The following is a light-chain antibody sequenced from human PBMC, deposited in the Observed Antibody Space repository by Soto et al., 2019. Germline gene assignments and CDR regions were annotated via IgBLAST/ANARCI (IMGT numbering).Light chain of an antibody. J-gene: IGLJ1*01. CDR1: SSDIGTYNL. CDR3: KSYAGSNTYV. CDR2: DVN. V-gene: IGLV2-11*01. Sequence: QSVLTQPRSVSGSPGQSVTISCTGASSDIGTYNLVSWYQQRPGKAPKLLIYDVNKRPSGVPDRFSGSKSGNTASLTISGLQADDEADYFCKSYAGSNTYVFGSGTKLTVL.